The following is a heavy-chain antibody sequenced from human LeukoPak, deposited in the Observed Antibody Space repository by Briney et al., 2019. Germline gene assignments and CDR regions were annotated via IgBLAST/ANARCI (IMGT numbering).Heavy chain of an antibody. Sequence: SETLSLTCTVSGGSINGYYWSWIRQPPGRGLEWIGYIYYNGGTNYNPSLKSRVTISVDTSENQFSLKLSSVTAADTAVYYCARGEIRLAGTLDHWGQGTLVTVS. D-gene: IGHD6-19*01. CDR2: IYYNGGT. V-gene: IGHV4-59*01. CDR1: GGSINGYY. J-gene: IGHJ4*02. CDR3: ARGEIRLAGTLDH.